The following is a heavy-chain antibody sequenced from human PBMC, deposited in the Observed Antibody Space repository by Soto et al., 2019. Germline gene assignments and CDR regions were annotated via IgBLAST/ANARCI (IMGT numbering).Heavy chain of an antibody. J-gene: IGHJ6*02. D-gene: IGHD3-22*01. Sequence: ASVKVSCKASGYTFTGYYMHWVRQAPGQGLEWMGWINPNSGGTNYAQKFQGWVTMTRDTPISTAYMELSRLRSDDTAVYYCARESYYYDSSGPKPYYYYYGMDVRGQGTTVTVSS. V-gene: IGHV1-2*04. CDR2: INPNSGGT. CDR3: ARESYYYDSSGPKPYYYYYGMDV. CDR1: GYTFTGYY.